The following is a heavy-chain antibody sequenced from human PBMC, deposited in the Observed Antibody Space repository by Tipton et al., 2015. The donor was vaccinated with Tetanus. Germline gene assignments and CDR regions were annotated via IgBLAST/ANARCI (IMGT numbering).Heavy chain of an antibody. CDR3: AGGQARGARGWNYFDY. CDR1: GGSISSGGYY. CDR2: IYNSGST. J-gene: IGHJ4*02. D-gene: IGHD1-26*01. V-gene: IGHV4-31*03. Sequence: LRLSCTVSGGSISSGGYYWSWIRQHPGKGLEWIGDIYNSGSTYYNPSLKSRVTISVDTSKNQFSLKWNSVTDVDTAVYYCAGGQARGARGWNYFDYWGQGSLVTVSS.